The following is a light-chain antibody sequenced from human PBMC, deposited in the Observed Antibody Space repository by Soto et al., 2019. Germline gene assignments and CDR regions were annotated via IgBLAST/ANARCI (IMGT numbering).Light chain of an antibody. J-gene: IGKJ1*01. CDR2: GAS. V-gene: IGKV3-20*01. CDR1: QRVSSH. CDR3: QQYGSSPQT. Sequence: ETVMTQSPVTLSLSPGDTATLSCRASQRVSSHLAWYQQKPGQAPRLLIYGASNRATGIPDRFSGSGSGTDFTLTISRLEPEDFSVDYCQQYGSSPQTFGQGTKVDI.